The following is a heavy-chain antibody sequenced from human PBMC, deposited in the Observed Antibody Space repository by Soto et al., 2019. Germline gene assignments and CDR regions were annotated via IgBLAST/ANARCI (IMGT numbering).Heavy chain of an antibody. V-gene: IGHV1-2*02. CDR3: ARDHESSSYHFDY. J-gene: IGHJ4*02. D-gene: IGHD6-6*01. Sequence: ASVKVSCKASGYTFTGYYIHWVRQAPGQGLEWMGWINPNNGGTIYARKFQGRVTLTRDTSISTAYMELSRLTSDDTAVYFCARDHESSSYHFDYWGQGTLVTVSS. CDR1: GYTFTGYY. CDR2: INPNNGGT.